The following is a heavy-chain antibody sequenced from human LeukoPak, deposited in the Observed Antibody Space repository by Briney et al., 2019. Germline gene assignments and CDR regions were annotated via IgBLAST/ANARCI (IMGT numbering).Heavy chain of an antibody. J-gene: IGHJ6*04. Sequence: ASVKISCKVSGCTFTDYYMHWVQQAPGKGLEWMGLVDPEDGETIYAEKFQGRVTITADTSTDTAYMELSSLRSEDTAVYYYAIGPSLILVWGKGTTVTVSS. D-gene: IGHD3-16*01. V-gene: IGHV1-69-2*01. CDR2: VDPEDGET. CDR3: AIGPSLILV. CDR1: GCTFTDYY.